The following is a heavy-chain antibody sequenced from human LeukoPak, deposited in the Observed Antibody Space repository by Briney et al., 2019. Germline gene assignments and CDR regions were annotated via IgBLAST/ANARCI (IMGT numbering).Heavy chain of an antibody. CDR2: IYYSGST. CDR1: GGSISSSSYY. D-gene: IGHD4-17*01. J-gene: IGHJ2*01. Sequence: SETLSLTCTVSGGSISSSSYYWGWIRQPPGKGLEWIGSIYYSGSTYCNPSLKSRVTISVDTSKNQFSLKLSSVTAADTAVYYCARRLREWYFDLWGRGTLVTVSS. V-gene: IGHV4-39*01. CDR3: ARRLREWYFDL.